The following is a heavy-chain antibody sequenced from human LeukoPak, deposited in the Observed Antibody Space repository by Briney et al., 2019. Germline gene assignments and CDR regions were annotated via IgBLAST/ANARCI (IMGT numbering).Heavy chain of an antibody. Sequence: GGSLRLSRAAAALTLISHEVNGVRQVPGKGLEWVSGITGSGDKTYYTDSLKGRFTISRDISKNTLFLQISSLRADDTAVYYGSNDWVARVTTFFYHFGFWGQGTLVTVSS. V-gene: IGHV3-23*01. CDR3: SNDWVARVTTFFYHFGF. CDR1: ALTLISHE. J-gene: IGHJ4*02. D-gene: IGHD2-15*01. CDR2: ITGSGDKT.